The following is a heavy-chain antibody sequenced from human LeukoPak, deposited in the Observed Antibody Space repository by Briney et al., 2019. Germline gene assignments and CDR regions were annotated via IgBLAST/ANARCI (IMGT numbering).Heavy chain of an antibody. Sequence: ASVKVSCKVSGYTLTELSMHWVRQAPGKGLEWMGGFDPEDGETIYAQKFQGRVTMTEDTSTDTAYMELSSLRSEDTAVYYCATGGGYSWAFDIWGQGTMVTVSS. CDR3: ATGGGYSWAFDI. J-gene: IGHJ3*02. CDR2: FDPEDGET. D-gene: IGHD5-18*01. CDR1: GYTLTELS. V-gene: IGHV1-24*01.